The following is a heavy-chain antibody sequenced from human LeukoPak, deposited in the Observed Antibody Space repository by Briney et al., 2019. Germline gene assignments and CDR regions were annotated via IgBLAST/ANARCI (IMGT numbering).Heavy chain of an antibody. CDR1: GGAFSSYA. CDR3: ARDQGIGDASDI. Sequence: GASVKVSCKASGGAFSSYAISGVRQAPGQGLEWMGRINVILDTANYAQKFQGRVTITADISTSTSYMELSSLRSEDTAVYYCARDQGIGDASDIWGQGTMVTVSS. V-gene: IGHV1-69*04. J-gene: IGHJ3*02. CDR2: INVILDTA.